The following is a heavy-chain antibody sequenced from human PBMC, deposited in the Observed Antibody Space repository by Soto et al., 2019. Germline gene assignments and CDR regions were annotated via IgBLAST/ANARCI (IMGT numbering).Heavy chain of an antibody. D-gene: IGHD4-17*01. Sequence: GGSLRLSCAASGFTFRNYAMHWVRQAPGKGLEWVVVISYDGSKKYYADSLEGRLTISRDNSNNTLYLQMNSLTDEDTAVYYCVRAPGSATVTTSYVDYWGQGTLVTVSS. CDR3: VRAPGSATVTTSYVDY. CDR1: GFTFRNYA. J-gene: IGHJ4*02. V-gene: IGHV3-30*03. CDR2: ISYDGSKK.